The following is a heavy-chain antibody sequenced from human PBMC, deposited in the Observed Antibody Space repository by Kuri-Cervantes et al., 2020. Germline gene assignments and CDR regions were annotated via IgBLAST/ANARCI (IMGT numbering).Heavy chain of an antibody. V-gene: IGHV1-58*02. CDR3: ARAGGEATDVFDY. D-gene: IGHD3-16*01. CDR2: IVVGSGNT. CDR1: GFTFTSSA. J-gene: IGHJ4*02. Sequence: SVKVSCKASGFTFTSSAMQWVRQARGQRLEWIGWIVVGSGNTNYAQKFQGRVTMTRDTSTSTVYMELSSLRSEDTAAYYCARAGGEATDVFDYWGQGTLVTVSS.